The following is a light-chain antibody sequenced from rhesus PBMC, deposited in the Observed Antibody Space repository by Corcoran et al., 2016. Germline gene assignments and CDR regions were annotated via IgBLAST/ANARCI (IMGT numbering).Light chain of an antibody. CDR3: LQYNSDPLT. V-gene: IGKV1-43*02. J-gene: IGKJ4*01. CDR1: QGMSTY. Sequence: DIQMTQSPSSLSASVGDRVTITCRASQGMSTYLNWYQQKPGKAPKRLIYKESSLESGVPSRFSGSGSGTDFTLTISSLQPDDFATYYCLQYNSDPLTFGGGTKVELK. CDR2: KES.